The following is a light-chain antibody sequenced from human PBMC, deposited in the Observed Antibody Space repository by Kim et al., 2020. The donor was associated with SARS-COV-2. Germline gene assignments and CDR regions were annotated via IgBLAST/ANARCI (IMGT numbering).Light chain of an antibody. Sequence: SPGERASLSCRASQSVSSSYLAWDRQKPGQAPRLLIYGASSRATGIPDRFSGSGSGTDFTLTISRLEPEDFAVYYCQQYGSSPGTFGGGTKVDIK. CDR3: QQYGSSPGT. CDR2: GAS. V-gene: IGKV3-20*01. CDR1: QSVSSSY. J-gene: IGKJ4*01.